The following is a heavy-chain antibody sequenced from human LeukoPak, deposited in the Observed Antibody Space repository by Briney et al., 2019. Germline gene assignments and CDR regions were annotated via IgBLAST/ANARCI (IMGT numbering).Heavy chain of an antibody. CDR1: GYSINSAYY. D-gene: IGHD2-15*01. V-gene: IGHV4-38-2*02. CDR2: IYHSGSA. CDR3: ARAPRGCSGGSCYRYYYMDV. J-gene: IGHJ6*03. Sequence: PSETLSLTCTVSGYSINSAYYWGWIRQPPGKGLEWIGSIYHSGSAFYIPSLKSRVTISVDTSNNQFSLKLSSVTAADTAVYYCARAPRGCSGGSCYRYYYMDVWGKGTTVTVSS.